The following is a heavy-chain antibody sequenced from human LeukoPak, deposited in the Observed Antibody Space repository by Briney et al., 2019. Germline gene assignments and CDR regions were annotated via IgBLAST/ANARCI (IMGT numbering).Heavy chain of an antibody. V-gene: IGHV1-69*13. D-gene: IGHD6-19*01. CDR3: ARPIAVAASYYYYGMDV. Sequence: SVKVSCKASGGTFSSYAISWVRQAPGQGLEWMGGVIPIFGTANYAQKFQGRVTITADESTSTAYMELSSLRSEDTAVYYCARPIAVAASYYYYGMDVWGQGTTVTVSS. CDR2: VIPIFGTA. CDR1: GGTFSSYA. J-gene: IGHJ6*02.